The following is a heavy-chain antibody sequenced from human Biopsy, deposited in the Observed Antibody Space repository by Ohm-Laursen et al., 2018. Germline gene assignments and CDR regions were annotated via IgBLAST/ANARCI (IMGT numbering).Heavy chain of an antibody. Sequence: SLRLSCAASGFAFSYYGLHWVRQAPGKGLQWVAVMWSDGINKNYADSVKGRFTVSRDNSNNVLYLQMSSLRDEDSDVYYCARDDDTTGHYMILNHWGQGTPVTVSS. V-gene: IGHV3-33*01. CDR3: ARDDDTTGHYMILNH. J-gene: IGHJ5*02. CDR2: MWSDGINK. CDR1: GFAFSYYG. D-gene: IGHD3-9*01.